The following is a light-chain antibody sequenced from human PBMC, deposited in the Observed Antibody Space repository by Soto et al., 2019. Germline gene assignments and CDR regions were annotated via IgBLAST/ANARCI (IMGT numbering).Light chain of an antibody. J-gene: IGKJ1*01. V-gene: IGKV1-6*02. CDR3: LQDYNYPRT. CDR2: AAS. Sequence: AIPFAQSPSPPSAFFGARVTLPCPASQGISNHLGWYQQKPGKAPKLLIYAASSLQSGVPSRFSGSGSGTDFTLTISSLQPEDFATYYCLQDYNYPRTFGQGTKVDIK. CDR1: QGISNH.